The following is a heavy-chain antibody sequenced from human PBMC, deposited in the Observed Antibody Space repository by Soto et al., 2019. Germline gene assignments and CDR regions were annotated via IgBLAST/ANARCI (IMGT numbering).Heavy chain of an antibody. J-gene: IGHJ4*02. Sequence: EVQLVESGGGLIQPGKSLRLSCAVSGFTVSSYYMGWVRQAPGKGLEWVSGIYSSGNIYYTDSVKGRFTISRDNSKNTLYLQMTSLRAEDTAVYYCARGGQDRVRFCFDDWGQGTLVTVSS. V-gene: IGHV3-53*01. D-gene: IGHD2-2*01. CDR2: IYSSGNI. CDR3: ARGGQDRVRFCFDD. CDR1: GFTVSSYY.